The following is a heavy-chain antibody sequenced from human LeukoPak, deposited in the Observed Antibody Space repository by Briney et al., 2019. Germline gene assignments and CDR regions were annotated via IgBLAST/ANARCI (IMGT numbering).Heavy chain of an antibody. J-gene: IGHJ6*02. Sequence: GGSLRLSCAASGFTFSSYSMNWVRQAPGKGLEWVSYISSSSSTIYSADSVKGRFTISRDNSKNTLYLQMNSLRAEDTAVYYCASTYCTNGVCSSGYYYGMDVWGQGTTVTVSS. V-gene: IGHV3-48*01. CDR3: ASTYCTNGVCSSGYYYGMDV. CDR1: GFTFSSYS. CDR2: ISSSSSTI. D-gene: IGHD2-8*01.